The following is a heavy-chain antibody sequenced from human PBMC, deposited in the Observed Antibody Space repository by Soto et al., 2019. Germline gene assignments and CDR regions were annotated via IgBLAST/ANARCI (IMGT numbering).Heavy chain of an antibody. Sequence: EVQLVESGGGLVQPGRSLRLSCAASGFTFDDYAMHWDRQAPGKGLEWVSGISWNSGSIGYADSVKGRFTISRDNAKNSLYLQMNSLRAEDTASYYCAKDAITMVRGVISYYGMDVWGQGTTVTVSS. D-gene: IGHD3-10*01. J-gene: IGHJ6*02. V-gene: IGHV3-9*01. CDR3: AKDAITMVRGVISYYGMDV. CDR2: ISWNSGSI. CDR1: GFTFDDYA.